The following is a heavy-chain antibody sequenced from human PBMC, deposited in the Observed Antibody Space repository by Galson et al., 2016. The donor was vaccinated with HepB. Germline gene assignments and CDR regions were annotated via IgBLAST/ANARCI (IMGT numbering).Heavy chain of an antibody. CDR2: IYQSGST. J-gene: IGHJ4*02. V-gene: IGHV4-38-2*01. CDR3: ARAIGYSSGYYFDF. D-gene: IGHD5-12*01. Sequence: SETLSLTCDVSGYSIDSGYYWAWIRQPPGKGLEWIGSIYQSGSTYYNVTLRSRVSISVDTSKNRFSLKMNSVSGADTAVYYCARAIGYSSGYYFDFWGQGTQVIVSS. CDR1: GYSIDSGYY.